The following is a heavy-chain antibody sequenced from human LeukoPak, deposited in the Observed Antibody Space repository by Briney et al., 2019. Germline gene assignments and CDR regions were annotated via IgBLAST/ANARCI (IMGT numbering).Heavy chain of an antibody. CDR2: IYYSGST. V-gene: IGHV4-31*03. D-gene: IGHD1-26*01. CDR3: ARDSGTYYGPFDY. CDR1: GGAISSGGYY. Sequence: SETLSLTCTVSGGAISSGGYYWSWIRQHPGKGLEWIGYIYYSGSTFYHPSLKSRVTISLYMSKNQFSLQLGSVTAADTAMYYCARDSGTYYGPFDYWGQGTLVTVSS. J-gene: IGHJ4*02.